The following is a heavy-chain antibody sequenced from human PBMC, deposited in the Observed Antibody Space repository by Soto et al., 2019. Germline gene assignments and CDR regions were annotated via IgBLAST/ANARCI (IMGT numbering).Heavy chain of an antibody. Sequence: QVQLQESGPGLVKPSETLSLTCTVSGGSISSYYWSWIRQPPGKGLEWIGYIYYSGSTNYNPSLKSRVTISVDTSKNQFSLKLSSVTAADTAVYYCAREGGHDYGGNWGAFDIWGQGTMVTVSS. CDR1: GGSISSYY. CDR2: IYYSGST. CDR3: AREGGHDYGGNWGAFDI. D-gene: IGHD4-17*01. J-gene: IGHJ3*02. V-gene: IGHV4-59*01.